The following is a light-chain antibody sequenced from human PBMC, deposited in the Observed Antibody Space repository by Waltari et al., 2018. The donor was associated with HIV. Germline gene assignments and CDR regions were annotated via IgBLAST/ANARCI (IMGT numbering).Light chain of an antibody. V-gene: IGLV2-14*03. CDR1: SSYVGGYKC. CDR2: DGS. J-gene: IGLJ1*01. CDR3: SSYTSSSTYV. Sequence: QSALTQPASASGSPGPSTTIPSYGTSSYVGGYKCVAGYQQHPGKAPKLMVYDGSNRPSGVSSRFSGSKSGNTASLTISGLQAEDEADYYCSSYTSSSTYVFGTGTKVTVL.